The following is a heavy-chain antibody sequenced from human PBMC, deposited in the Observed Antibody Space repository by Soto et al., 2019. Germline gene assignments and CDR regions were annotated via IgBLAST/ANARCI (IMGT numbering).Heavy chain of an antibody. Sequence: GGSLRLSCAGSGFTFSNYGLHWVRQAPGKGLEWVAVISYDGSHKYYADSVKGRFTISRDNSDNMLYLQMDSLRAEDTAVYYCAKDGAPRYCSRSSCHPAGAYWGQGTLVTVSS. V-gene: IGHV3-30*18. CDR2: ISYDGSHK. D-gene: IGHD2-15*01. CDR1: GFTFSNYG. J-gene: IGHJ4*02. CDR3: AKDGAPRYCSRSSCHPAGAY.